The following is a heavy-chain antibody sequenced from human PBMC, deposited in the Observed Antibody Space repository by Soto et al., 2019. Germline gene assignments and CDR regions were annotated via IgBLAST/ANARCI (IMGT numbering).Heavy chain of an antibody. J-gene: IGHJ5*02. CDR3: ARRGSGSYYAS. CDR1: GFTFSSYA. V-gene: IGHV3-23*01. Sequence: EVQLLESGGGLVQPGGSLRLSCAASGFTFSSYAMRWVRQAPGKGLEWVSAISGSGDSTYYADSVKGRFTISRDNSQNTVYLQLNSRRGEDTAVYYCARRGSGSYYASWGQGTLVTVAS. D-gene: IGHD1-26*01. CDR2: ISGSGDST.